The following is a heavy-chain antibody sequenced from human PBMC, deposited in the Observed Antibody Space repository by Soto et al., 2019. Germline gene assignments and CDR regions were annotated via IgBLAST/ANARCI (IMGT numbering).Heavy chain of an antibody. V-gene: IGHV3-30*02. CDR1: GFNFSTYG. Sequence: GGSPRLSCVASGFNFSTYGMHWVRQAPGKGLEWVAVIRYEGTFQNYADSVKGRFAISRDNSKNTLFLHMDSLRSEDTALYYCARSYCTSTTCYDAFDIWGQGTMVTVSS. CDR3: ARSYCTSTTCYDAFDI. CDR2: IRYEGTFQ. J-gene: IGHJ3*02. D-gene: IGHD2-8*01.